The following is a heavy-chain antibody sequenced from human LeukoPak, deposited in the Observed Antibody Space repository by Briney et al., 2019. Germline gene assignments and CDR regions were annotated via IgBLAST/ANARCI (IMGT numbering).Heavy chain of an antibody. J-gene: IGHJ4*02. Sequence: SETLSLTCAVYGGSITGYYWSWIRQTPGRGLEWVGEIHYTGATSYNPSLKSRATISTDTSKNQFSLRLCSVTAADTAVYYCARGNILTGYCFDFWGQGALVTVS. CDR2: IHYTGAT. D-gene: IGHD3-9*01. CDR3: ARGNILTGYCFDF. V-gene: IGHV4-34*01. CDR1: GGSITGYY.